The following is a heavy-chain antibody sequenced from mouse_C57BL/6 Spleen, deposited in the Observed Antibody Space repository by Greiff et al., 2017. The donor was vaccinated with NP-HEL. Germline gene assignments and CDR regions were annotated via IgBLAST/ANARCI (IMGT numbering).Heavy chain of an antibody. V-gene: IGHV1-76*01. Sequence: VQLQQSGAELVRPGASVKLSCKASGYTFTDYYINWVKQRPGQGLEWIAMIYPGSGDTYYNEKFKGKTTLTAEKSSSTPYMQLISLTSDDSAVYFCARSHYYGSSYWFAYWGQVTLVTVSA. CDR3: ARSHYYGSSYWFAY. CDR2: IYPGSGDT. CDR1: GYTFTDYY. J-gene: IGHJ3*01. D-gene: IGHD1-1*01.